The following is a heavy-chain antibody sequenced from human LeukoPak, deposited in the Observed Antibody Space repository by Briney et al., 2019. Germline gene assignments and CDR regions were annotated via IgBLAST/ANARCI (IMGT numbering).Heavy chain of an antibody. CDR2: IKQDGSEK. D-gene: IGHD3-22*01. CDR3: AREGDSRDTSSYYYGWFDS. Sequence: PGGSLRLSCAASGFTFSSYGMSWVRQAPGKGLEWVANIKQDGSEKYYVDSVKGRFTISRDNAKNSLYLLMNSLRAEDTAMYYCAREGDSRDTSSYYYGWFDSWGQGTLVTVSS. CDR1: GFTFSSYG. J-gene: IGHJ5*01. V-gene: IGHV3-7*01.